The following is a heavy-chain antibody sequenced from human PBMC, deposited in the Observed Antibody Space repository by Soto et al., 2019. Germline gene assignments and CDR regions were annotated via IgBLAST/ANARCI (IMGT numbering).Heavy chain of an antibody. D-gene: IGHD6-6*01. CDR2: INPNSGGT. V-gene: IGHV1-2*04. CDR3: ARDTGSSLGADIFDM. Sequence: ASVKVSCKASGYTFIGYYIHWVRQVPGQGLEWMGWINPNSGGTNYAQKFQGWVSMTRDTSISTAYMELTSPRSDDTAVYYCARDTGSSLGADIFDMWGQGTMVTVSS. CDR1: GYTFIGYY. J-gene: IGHJ3*02.